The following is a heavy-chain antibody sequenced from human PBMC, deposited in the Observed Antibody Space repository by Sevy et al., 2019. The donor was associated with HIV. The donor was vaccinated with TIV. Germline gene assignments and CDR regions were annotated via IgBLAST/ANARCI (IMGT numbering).Heavy chain of an antibody. V-gene: IGHV3-33*01. CDR1: GFTFSTYG. D-gene: IGHD6-19*01. Sequence: GGSLRLSCVASGFTFSTYGMHWVRQAPGKGLEWVAVIWYDGSNKEYVDSVKGRFTISRDNSKDTLYLQMNSLRAEDTDVYYCARGNIAVAGIGYYFDHWGQGTLVTVSS. CDR3: ARGNIAVAGIGYYFDH. J-gene: IGHJ4*02. CDR2: IWYDGSNK.